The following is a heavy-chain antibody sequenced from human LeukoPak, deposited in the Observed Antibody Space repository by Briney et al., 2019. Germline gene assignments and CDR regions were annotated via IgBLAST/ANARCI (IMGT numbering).Heavy chain of an antibody. Sequence: PGGSLRLSCAASGFTFTNYAMSWVRQAPGKGLEWVSAISGSGGSTYYADSVKGRFTISRDNSKNTLYLQMNSLRAEDTAVYYCAKDTGANSYGSFPDYWGQGTLVTVSS. CDR2: ISGSGGST. CDR1: GFTFTNYA. CDR3: AKDTGANSYGSFPDY. J-gene: IGHJ4*02. D-gene: IGHD5-18*01. V-gene: IGHV3-23*01.